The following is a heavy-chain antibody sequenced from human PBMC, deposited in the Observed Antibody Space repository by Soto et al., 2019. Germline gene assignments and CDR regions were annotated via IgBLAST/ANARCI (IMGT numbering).Heavy chain of an antibody. J-gene: IGHJ3*02. CDR2: IYYSGST. D-gene: IGHD1-26*01. V-gene: IGHV4-59*01. CDR3: ARDWPSGVTRPGAFDI. Sequence: SETLSLTCPVSGCSISSYYWSWIRQPPGKGLEWIGYIYYSGSTNYNPSLKSRVTISVDTSKNQFSLKLSSVTAADTAVYYCARDWPSGVTRPGAFDIWGQGTMVTVSS. CDR1: GCSISSYY.